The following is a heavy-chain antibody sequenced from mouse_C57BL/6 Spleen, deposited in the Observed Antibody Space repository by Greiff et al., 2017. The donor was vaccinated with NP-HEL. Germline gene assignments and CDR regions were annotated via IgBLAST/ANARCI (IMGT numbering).Heavy chain of an antibody. CDR1: GYTFTDYE. V-gene: IGHV1-15*01. CDR2: IDPETGGT. CDR3: AREGAY. Sequence: VQLQQPGAELVRPGASVTLSCKASGYTFTDYEMHWVKQTPVHGLEWIGAIDPETGGTAYNQKFKGKAILTADKSSSTAYMELRSLTSGDSAVYYCAREGAYWDQGTLVTDSA. J-gene: IGHJ3*01.